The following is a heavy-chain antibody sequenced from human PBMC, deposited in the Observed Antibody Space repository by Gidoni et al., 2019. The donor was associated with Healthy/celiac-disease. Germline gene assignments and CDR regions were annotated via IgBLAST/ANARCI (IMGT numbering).Heavy chain of an antibody. CDR1: GGSISSSSYY. V-gene: IGHV4-39*07. Sequence: QLQLQESGPGLVKPSETLSLPCTVSGGSISSSSYYWGWIRQPPGKGLEWIGSIYYSGSTYYNPSLKSRVTISVDTSKNQFSLKLSSVTAADTAVYYCARTAAGTKNFDYWGQGTLVTVSS. J-gene: IGHJ4*02. CDR3: ARTAAGTKNFDY. CDR2: IYYSGST. D-gene: IGHD6-13*01.